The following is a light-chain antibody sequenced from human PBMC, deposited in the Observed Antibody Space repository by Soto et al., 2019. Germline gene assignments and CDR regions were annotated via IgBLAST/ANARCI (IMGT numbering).Light chain of an antibody. CDR3: QQYNNWPPWT. J-gene: IGKJ1*01. V-gene: IGKV3-15*01. Sequence: EIVMTQSPATLSVSPGERATLSCRASQSVSSNLAWYQQQPGQAPRLLIYGASSRATSIPARFSGSGSGIEFTLTISNRQSEDFAVDYWQQYNNWPPWTFGQGTKLEIK. CDR1: QSVSSN. CDR2: GAS.